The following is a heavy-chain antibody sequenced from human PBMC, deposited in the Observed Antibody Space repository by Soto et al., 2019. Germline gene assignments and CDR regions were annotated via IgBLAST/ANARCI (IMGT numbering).Heavy chain of an antibody. CDR3: ARDKITGLFDY. V-gene: IGHV4-4*02. Sequence: SETLSLTCAVSGGSISSTNWWTWVRQPPGKGLEWIGEIYHSGSTNYNPSLKSRVTISVDKSKNQFSLKLTSVTAADTAVYYCARDKITGLFDYWGQGTLVTVSS. CDR1: GGSISSTNW. CDR2: IYHSGST. D-gene: IGHD2-8*02. J-gene: IGHJ4*02.